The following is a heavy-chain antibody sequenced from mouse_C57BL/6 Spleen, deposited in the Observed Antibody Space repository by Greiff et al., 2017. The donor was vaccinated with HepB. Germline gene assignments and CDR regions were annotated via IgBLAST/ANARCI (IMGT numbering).Heavy chain of an antibody. Sequence: VQLQQSGAELVRPGASVKLSCKASGYTFTDYYINWVKQRPGQGLEWIARIYPGSGNTYYNEKFKGKATLTAEKSSSTAYMQLSSLTSEDSAVYFCARSYYGNYEDYFDYWGQGTTLTVSS. CDR2: IYPGSGNT. CDR3: ARSYYGNYEDYFDY. J-gene: IGHJ2*01. D-gene: IGHD2-10*01. CDR1: GYTFTDYY. V-gene: IGHV1-76*01.